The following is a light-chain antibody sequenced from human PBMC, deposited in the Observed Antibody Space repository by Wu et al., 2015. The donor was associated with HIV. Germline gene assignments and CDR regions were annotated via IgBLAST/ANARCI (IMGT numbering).Light chain of an antibody. Sequence: EIVMTQSPATLSVSPGERATVSCRASQSVSSDLAWYQQKPGQAPRLLIYAASTRATGVPARFSGSGSGTDFTLSISSLQSEDFAVNYCQQYNNWPPITFGQGTRLEIK. CDR1: QSVSSD. CDR3: QQYNNWPPIT. CDR2: AAS. J-gene: IGKJ5*01. V-gene: IGKV3-15*01.